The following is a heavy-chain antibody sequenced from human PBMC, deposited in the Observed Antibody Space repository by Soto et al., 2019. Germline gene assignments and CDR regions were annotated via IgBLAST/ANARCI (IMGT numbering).Heavy chain of an antibody. D-gene: IGHD5-18*01. CDR2: IYYSGST. CDR3: ARDGVQLWLLGFDY. J-gene: IGHJ4*02. CDR1: GGSVSSGSYY. Sequence: PSETLSLTCTVSGGSVSSGSYYWSWIQQPPGKGLEWIGYIYYSGSTNYNPSLKSRVTISVDTSKNQFSLKLSSVTAADTAVYYCARDGVQLWLLGFDYWGQGTLVTVSS. V-gene: IGHV4-61*01.